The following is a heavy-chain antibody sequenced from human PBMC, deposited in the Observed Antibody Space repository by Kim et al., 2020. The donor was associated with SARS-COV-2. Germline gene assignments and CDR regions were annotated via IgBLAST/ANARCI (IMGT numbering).Heavy chain of an antibody. CDR1: GGSFSGYY. D-gene: IGHD1-26*01. V-gene: IGHV4-34*01. J-gene: IGHJ4*02. CDR3: ARVRSLYYFYY. CDR2: INHSGST. Sequence: SETLSLTCAVYGGSFSGYYWSWIRQPPGKGLEWIGEINHSGSTNYNPSLKSRVTISVDTSKNQFSLKLSSVTAADTAVYYCARVRSLYYFYYWGQGTLVTVSS.